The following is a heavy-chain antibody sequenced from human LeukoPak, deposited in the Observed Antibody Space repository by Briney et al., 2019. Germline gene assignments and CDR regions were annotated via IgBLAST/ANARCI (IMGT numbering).Heavy chain of an antibody. Sequence: GGPLRLSCGASGFTFSISIMQWVRQAPGKAVEDVSTINSNGRSTNYANSVKDRFTVSRDNSKHTLYLQIGSLRGEDTEVYYCARGDQLVFDPFDIWGQGTMVAVSS. CDR3: ARGDQLVFDPFDI. CDR2: INSNGRST. CDR1: GFTFSISI. D-gene: IGHD2-2*01. J-gene: IGHJ3*02. V-gene: IGHV3-64*01.